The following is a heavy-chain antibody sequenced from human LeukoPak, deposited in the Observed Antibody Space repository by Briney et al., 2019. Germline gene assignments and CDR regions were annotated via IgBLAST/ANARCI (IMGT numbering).Heavy chain of an antibody. CDR2: IVPILVIA. Sequence: SETVSSTASGGTVNNYAISWVRHAPGQGREWMGRIVPILVIANYEQEFNGRLIITADKATSSAYMELSSLRSEDTAVYYCARDQGDNSYGYYAIWYAFDVWGQGTMVTVSS. V-gene: IGHV1-69*04. J-gene: IGHJ3*01. CDR1: GGTVNNYA. CDR3: ARDQGDNSYGYYAIWYAFDV. D-gene: IGHD5-18*01.